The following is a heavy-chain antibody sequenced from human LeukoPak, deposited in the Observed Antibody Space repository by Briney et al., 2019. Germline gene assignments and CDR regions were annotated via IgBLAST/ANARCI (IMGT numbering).Heavy chain of an antibody. CDR3: AGAVAEQWLVGVEFDY. J-gene: IGHJ4*02. V-gene: IGHV3-21*01. CDR1: GFTFSSYS. CDR2: ISSSSSYI. Sequence: GGSLRLSCAASGFTFSSYSMNWVRQAPGKGLERVSSISSSSSYIYYADSVKGRFTISRDNAKNSLYLQMNSLRAEDTAVYYCAGAVAEQWLVGVEFDYWGQGTLVTVSS. D-gene: IGHD6-19*01.